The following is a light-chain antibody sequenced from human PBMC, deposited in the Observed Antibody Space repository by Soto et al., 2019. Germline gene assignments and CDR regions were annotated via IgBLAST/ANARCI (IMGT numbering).Light chain of an antibody. CDR1: QSIGDY. CDR3: QQYDIYRT. Sequence: DIQMTQSPSTLSASVGDRVTITCRASQSIGDYLAWYHDKPGKAPRLLIYDASNLKSGVPSRFSGSGSGTEFTLTIANLQPDDFATYYCQQYDIYRTFGPGTKVDI. V-gene: IGKV1-5*01. J-gene: IGKJ1*01. CDR2: DAS.